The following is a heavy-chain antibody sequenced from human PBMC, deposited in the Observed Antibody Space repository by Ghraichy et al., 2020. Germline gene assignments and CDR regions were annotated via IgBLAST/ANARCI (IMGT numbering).Heavy chain of an antibody. V-gene: IGHV6-1*01. Sequence: SQTLSLTCAISGDSVSSNSAAWNWIRQSPSRGLEWLGRTYYRSKWYNDYAVSVKSRITINPDTSKNQFSLQLNSVTPEDTAVYYCARGAVGGYCSSTSCYPYYYYYYMDVWGKGTTVTVSS. D-gene: IGHD2-2*03. CDR2: TYYRSKWYN. J-gene: IGHJ6*03. CDR3: ARGAVGGYCSSTSCYPYYYYYYMDV. CDR1: GDSVSSNSAA.